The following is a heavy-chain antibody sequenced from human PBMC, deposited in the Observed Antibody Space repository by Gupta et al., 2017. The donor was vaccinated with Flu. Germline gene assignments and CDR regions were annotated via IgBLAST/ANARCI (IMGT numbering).Heavy chain of an antibody. J-gene: IGHJ4*02. D-gene: IGHD1-26*01. V-gene: IGHV1-69*01. CDR3: ARSGTYYGSYFDY. CDR1: GVTFSCYA. Sequence: QLQQVQSGAEVKKPGSSVKVSCTASGVTFSCYAISWVRQAPGQGLEWMGGIITMFRTANYAQKFQGRVTITADDSTSTAYMELSSLRFEDTAVYFCARSGTYYGSYFDYWGQGTLVTVSS. CDR2: IITMFRTA.